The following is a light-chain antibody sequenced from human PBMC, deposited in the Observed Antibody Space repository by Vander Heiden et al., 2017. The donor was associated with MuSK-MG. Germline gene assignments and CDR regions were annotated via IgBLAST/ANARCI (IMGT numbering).Light chain of an antibody. J-gene: IGKJ2*02. Sequence: DISMTQPPSTLSASVGDRVTITCRARQSISSWLAWYQQKPGKAPKLLIYDGSSLESGVPSRFSGSGSGTEFTLTISSLQPDDFATYYCQQDNSYSCTFGQGTKVEIK. CDR3: QQDNSYSCT. CDR2: DGS. CDR1: QSISSW. V-gene: IGKV1-5*01.